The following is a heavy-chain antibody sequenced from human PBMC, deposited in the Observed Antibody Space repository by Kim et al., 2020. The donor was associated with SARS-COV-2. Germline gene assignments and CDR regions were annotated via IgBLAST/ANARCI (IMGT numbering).Heavy chain of an antibody. Sequence: GGSLRLSCGASGYTFRSYAVHWVRQAPGKGLEWVAVVSDDGSKKYYADSVKGRFTISRDNSKNTMSLQMDSLRVEDTAVYFCASRYISSWTLDYWGQGILVTVSS. CDR1: GYTFRSYA. D-gene: IGHD6-13*01. CDR3: ASRYISSWTLDY. J-gene: IGHJ4*02. V-gene: IGHV3-30-3*01. CDR2: VSDDGSKK.